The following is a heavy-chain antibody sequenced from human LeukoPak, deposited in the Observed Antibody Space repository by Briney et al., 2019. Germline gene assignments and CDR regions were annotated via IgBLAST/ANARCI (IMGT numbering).Heavy chain of an antibody. V-gene: IGHV4-59*01. CDR3: ARGKAAAGYRIRFDP. CDR2: IYYSGST. J-gene: IGHJ5*02. Sequence: SETLSLTCTVSGGSISSYYWSWIRQPPGKGLEWIGYIYYSGSTNYNPSLKSRVTISVDTSKNQFSLKLSSVTAADTAVYYCARGKAAAGYRIRFDPWGQGTLVTVSS. CDR1: GGSISSYY. D-gene: IGHD6-13*01.